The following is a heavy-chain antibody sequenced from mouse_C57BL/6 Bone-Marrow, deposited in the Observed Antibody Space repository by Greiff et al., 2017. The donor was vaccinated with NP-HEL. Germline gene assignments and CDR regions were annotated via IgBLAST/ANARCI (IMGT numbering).Heavy chain of an antibody. CDR3: ARSTTVVATRYFDV. V-gene: IGHV1-53*01. D-gene: IGHD1-1*01. CDR1: GYTFTSYW. Sequence: VQLQQPWTELVKPGASVKLSCKASGYTFTSYWMHWVKQRPGQGLEWIGNINPSNGGTNYNEKFKSKATLTVDKSSSTAYMQLSSLTSEDSAVYYCARSTTVVATRYFDVWGTGTTVTVSS. CDR2: INPSNGGT. J-gene: IGHJ1*03.